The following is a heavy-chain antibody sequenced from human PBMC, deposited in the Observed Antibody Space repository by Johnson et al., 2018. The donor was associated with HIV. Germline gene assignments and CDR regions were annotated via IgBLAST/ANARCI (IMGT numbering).Heavy chain of an antibody. J-gene: IGHJ3*02. D-gene: IGHD6-13*01. Sequence: VQLVESGGGLIQSGGSLRLSCAASGFSVSSNYMSWVRQAPGKGLEWVSIIYSDSDTYYADSVKGRFTISRDNSKNTLYLQMNSLRAEDTAVYYCAREQLVLGSFRSDAFDIWGQGTMVTVSS. CDR2: IYSDSDT. CDR3: AREQLVLGSFRSDAFDI. V-gene: IGHV3-53*01. CDR1: GFSVSSNY.